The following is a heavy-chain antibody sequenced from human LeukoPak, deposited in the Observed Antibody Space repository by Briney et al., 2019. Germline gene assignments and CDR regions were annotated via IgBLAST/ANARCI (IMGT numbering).Heavy chain of an antibody. CDR2: ISSSSSTI. V-gene: IGHV3-48*01. CDR3: ARDLGPDYYYDSSGYSNNDY. CDR1: GFTFSSHA. J-gene: IGHJ4*02. Sequence: HPGGSLRLSCVASGFTFSSHAMNWVRQAPGKGLEWVSYISSSSSTIYYADSVKGRFTISRDNAKNSLYLQMNSLRAEDTAVYYRARDLGPDYYYDSSGYSNNDYWGQGTLVTVSS. D-gene: IGHD3-22*01.